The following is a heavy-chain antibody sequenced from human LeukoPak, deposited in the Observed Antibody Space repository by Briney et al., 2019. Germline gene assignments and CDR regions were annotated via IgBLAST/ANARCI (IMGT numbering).Heavy chain of an antibody. D-gene: IGHD6-19*01. CDR1: GFTFSSYP. J-gene: IGHJ4*02. V-gene: IGHV3-23*01. CDR2: ISGSGDT. Sequence: PGGSLRLSCAASGFTFSSYPMSWVRRAPGKGLEWVSAISGSGDTYYADSVMGRFTISRDNSKNTLYLQMNSLRAEDTALYYCATSSGWYPKYFDYWGQGTLVTVSS. CDR3: ATSSGWYPKYFDY.